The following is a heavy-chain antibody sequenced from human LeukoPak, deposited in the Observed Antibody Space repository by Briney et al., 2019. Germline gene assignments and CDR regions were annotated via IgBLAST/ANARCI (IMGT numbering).Heavy chain of an antibody. Sequence: ASVKVSCKASGGTFSSYAISWVRQAPGQGLEWMGGIIPIFGTANYAQKFQGRVTITTDESTSTAYMELSSLRSEDTAVYYCARGGDGYNYAPFFDYWGQGTLVIVSS. D-gene: IGHD5-24*01. V-gene: IGHV1-69*05. CDR3: ARGGDGYNYAPFFDY. CDR1: GGTFSSYA. J-gene: IGHJ4*02. CDR2: IIPIFGTA.